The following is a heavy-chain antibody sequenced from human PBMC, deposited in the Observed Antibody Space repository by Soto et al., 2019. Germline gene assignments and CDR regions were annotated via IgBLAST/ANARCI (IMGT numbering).Heavy chain of an antibody. D-gene: IGHD3-10*01. V-gene: IGHV4-59*01. CDR1: GGSINGYY. J-gene: IGHJ4*02. CDR2: IYYSGST. Sequence: SETLSLTCTVSGGSINGYYWSWIRQPPGKGLEWIGYIYYSGSTNCNPSLKSRVTISVDTSKNQFSLRLTSVTAADTAVYYCARGSGTLDYWGQGALVPVSS. CDR3: ARGSGTLDY.